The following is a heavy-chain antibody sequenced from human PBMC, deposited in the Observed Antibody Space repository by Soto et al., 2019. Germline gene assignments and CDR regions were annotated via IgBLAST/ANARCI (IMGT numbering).Heavy chain of an antibody. CDR2: MNQDGSEI. Sequence: GGSLRLSCVGSGFTFSSFWICWIRQTPGKGLEWVTNMNQDGSEIAYADYVKGRFTVSRDNAKNAVYLQMNSLTVEDTAVYFCARDVCYQRFVNWDQGALVTVST. CDR1: GFTFSSFW. V-gene: IGHV3-7*01. CDR3: ARDVCYQRFVN. J-gene: IGHJ4*02. D-gene: IGHD3-16*01.